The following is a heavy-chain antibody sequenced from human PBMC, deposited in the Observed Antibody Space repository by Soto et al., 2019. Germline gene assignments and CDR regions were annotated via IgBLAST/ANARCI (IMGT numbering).Heavy chain of an antibody. D-gene: IGHD5-12*01. CDR3: SRVPSTRDIWRYEVGLKYYYYYMDV. J-gene: IGHJ6*03. Sequence: EVQLVESGGGLVQPGGSLRLSCAASGFSFSHYCMSWVRQAPGKGLEWVANIKQDGSEKYDVDSVKGRFTISRDNXXXXXXXXXXXXXXXXXXXXXCSRVPSTRDIWRYEVGLKYYYYYMDVWGKATTXTVSS. CDR1: GFSFSHYC. V-gene: IGHV3-7*01. CDR2: IKQDGSEK.